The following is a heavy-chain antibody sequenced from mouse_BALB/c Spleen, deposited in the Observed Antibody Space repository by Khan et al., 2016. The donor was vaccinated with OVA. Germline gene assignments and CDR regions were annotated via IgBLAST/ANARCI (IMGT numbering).Heavy chain of an antibody. Sequence: QVQLQQSEAELVKPGASVKLSCKTSGYTFTNYWIQWIKQRPGQGFEWIGEIFPGTGTTYYNENFKGKATLTIDTSSPTAYMQLSSLTSEDSAVYFCARGYFGNYEFAYWGQGTLVTVSA. D-gene: IGHD2-1*01. CDR1: GYTFTNYW. CDR2: IFPGTGTT. V-gene: IGHV1S132*01. CDR3: ARGYFGNYEFAY. J-gene: IGHJ3*01.